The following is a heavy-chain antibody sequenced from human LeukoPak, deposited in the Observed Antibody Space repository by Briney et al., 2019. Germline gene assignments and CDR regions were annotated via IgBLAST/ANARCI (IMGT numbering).Heavy chain of an antibody. V-gene: IGHV3-48*03. D-gene: IGHD2-2*01. Sequence: GGSRRLSCAASGFIFSSYEMNWVRQAPGKGLEWVSYISSSGSIIYYADSVKGRFTISRDNAKNSLYLQMNSLRAEDTAVYYCATLGYCSSTRCLDYWGQGTLVTVSS. CDR3: ATLGYCSSTRCLDY. CDR1: GFIFSSYE. J-gene: IGHJ4*02. CDR2: ISSSGSII.